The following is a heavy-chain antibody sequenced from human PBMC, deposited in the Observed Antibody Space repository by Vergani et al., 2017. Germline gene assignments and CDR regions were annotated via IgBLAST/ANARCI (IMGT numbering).Heavy chain of an antibody. CDR1: GFPFSSYS. J-gene: IGHJ4*02. CDR3: ARDSVGATFTWPFDY. V-gene: IGHV3-48*04. D-gene: IGHD1-26*01. CDR2: ISSSSSTI. Sequence: EVQLVESGGGLVQPGGSLRLSCAASGFPFSSYSVNWVRQGPGKGLEWVSCISSSSSTIYYADSVKGRFTITRENAKNTLYLQMNSLRAEDTAVYYCARDSVGATFTWPFDYWGQGTLVTVSS.